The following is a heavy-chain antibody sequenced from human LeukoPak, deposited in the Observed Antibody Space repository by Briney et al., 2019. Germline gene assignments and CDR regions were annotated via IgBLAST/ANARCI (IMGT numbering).Heavy chain of an antibody. V-gene: IGHV4-28*01. J-gene: IGHJ3*02. Sequence: PETRSLTCTVSGYSITNNNWWGWIRQPPGKGLEWIGYIYYSGSAYYNASLKSRVTMSVDSSKNQFSLELSSVTAVDTAVYYCARNQAVAANRGAFDIWGQGTMVTASS. CDR2: IYYSGSA. D-gene: IGHD6-19*01. CDR1: GYSITNNNW. CDR3: ARNQAVAANRGAFDI.